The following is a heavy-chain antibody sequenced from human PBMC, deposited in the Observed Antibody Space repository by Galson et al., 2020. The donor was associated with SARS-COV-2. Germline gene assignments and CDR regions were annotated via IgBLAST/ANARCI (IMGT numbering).Heavy chain of an antibody. D-gene: IGHD3-3*01. Sequence: GGSLRLSCAASGFTLRSYDMHWVRQVTGKGLEWVSTIGVAGDTFYPDSVKGRFTISRESAKNSFFLHMNSLRAGDTAVYYCARGAYYDFWSVYYVDDLRGGMGVWVQGTTVTVSS. CDR3: ARGAYYDFWSVYYVDDLRGGMGV. CDR1: GFTLRSYD. CDR2: IGVAGDT. V-gene: IGHV3-13*01. J-gene: IGHJ6*02.